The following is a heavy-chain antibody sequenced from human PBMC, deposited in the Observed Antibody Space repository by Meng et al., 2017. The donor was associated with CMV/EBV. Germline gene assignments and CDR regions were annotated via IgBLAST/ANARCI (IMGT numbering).Heavy chain of an antibody. CDR2: INHSGST. D-gene: IGHD3-3*01. CDR1: GGSFSGYY. Sequence: GALRLSCAVYGGSFSGYYWSWIRQPPGKGLEWIGEINHSGSTNYNPSLKSRVAISVDTSKKQFSLKVSSVTAADTAMYYCARGFFGVAQWGQGTLVTVSS. CDR3: ARGFFGVAQ. V-gene: IGHV4-34*01. J-gene: IGHJ4*02.